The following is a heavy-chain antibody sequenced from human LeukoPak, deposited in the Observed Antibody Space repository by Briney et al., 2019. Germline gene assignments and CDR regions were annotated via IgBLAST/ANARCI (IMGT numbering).Heavy chain of an antibody. V-gene: IGHV1-18*04. D-gene: IGHD3-10*01. Sequence: ASVKVSCKASGYTFTSYGISWVRQAPGQGLERMGWISAYNGNTNYAQKLQGRVTMTTDTSTSTAYMELRSLRSDDTAVYYCARDAYYGSGSYYPSPWGQGTLVTVSS. CDR2: ISAYNGNT. CDR1: GYTFTSYG. CDR3: ARDAYYGSGSYYPSP. J-gene: IGHJ5*02.